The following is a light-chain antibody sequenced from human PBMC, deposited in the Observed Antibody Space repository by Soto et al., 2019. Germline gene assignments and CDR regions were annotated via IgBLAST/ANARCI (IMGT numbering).Light chain of an antibody. J-gene: IGLJ1*01. CDR2: EVR. V-gene: IGLV2-18*02. CDR1: GSDVGGYNR. CDR3: TSYTSTTNFYV. Sequence: QSVLTQPPSVSGSPGQSVTISCTGTGSDVGGYNRVSWYQQRPGTAPKIMIYEVRNRPSGVPDRFSGSKSGNTASLAISGLQAEDEADYYCTSYTSTTNFYVFGSGTKVTVL.